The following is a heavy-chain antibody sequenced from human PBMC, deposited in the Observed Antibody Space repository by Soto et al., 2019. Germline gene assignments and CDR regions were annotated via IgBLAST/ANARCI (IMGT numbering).Heavy chain of an antibody. CDR1: GFTFSSYA. Sequence: EVQLLESGGGLVQPGGSLRLSCAASGFTFSSYAMSWVRQAPGKGLEWVSAISGSGGSTYYADSVKGRFTISRDNSKNTLYLQMNSLRAEDTAVYYCAKDSRKLEPRGYYYYGMDVWGQGTTVTVSS. V-gene: IGHV3-23*01. CDR2: ISGSGGST. CDR3: AKDSRKLEPRGYYYYGMDV. J-gene: IGHJ6*02. D-gene: IGHD1-1*01.